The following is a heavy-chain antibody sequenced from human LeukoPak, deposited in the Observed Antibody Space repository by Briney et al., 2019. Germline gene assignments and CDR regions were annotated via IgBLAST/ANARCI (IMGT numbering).Heavy chain of an antibody. CDR3: ARARTVTTRELFDY. CDR2: IYYSGST. J-gene: IGHJ4*02. Sequence: SETLSLTCTVSGGSISSYYWSWIRQPPGKGLEWIGYIYYSGSTNYNPSLKSRVTISVDTSKNQFSLKLSSVTAADTAVYYCARARTVTTRELFDYWGQGTLVTVSS. D-gene: IGHD4-17*01. V-gene: IGHV4-59*01. CDR1: GGSISSYY.